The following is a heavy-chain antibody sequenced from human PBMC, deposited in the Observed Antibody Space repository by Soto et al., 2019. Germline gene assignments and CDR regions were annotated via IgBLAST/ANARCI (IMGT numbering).Heavy chain of an antibody. J-gene: IGHJ5*02. Sequence: SETLSLTCAVYGGSFSGYHWSWIRQPPGKGLEWIGEINYSGSTNYNPSLKSRVTISVDTSKNQFSLKLSSVTAADTAVYYCARKSITIFGVVIKSDNWFDPWGQGTLVTV. V-gene: IGHV4-34*01. CDR2: INYSGST. CDR1: GGSFSGYH. D-gene: IGHD3-3*01. CDR3: ARKSITIFGVVIKSDNWFDP.